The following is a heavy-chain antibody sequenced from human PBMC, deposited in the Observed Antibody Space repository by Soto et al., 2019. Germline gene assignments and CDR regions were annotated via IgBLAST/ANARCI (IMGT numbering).Heavy chain of an antibody. J-gene: IGHJ6*02. Sequence: GGSLKLSRAASGLTFRGSAMHWVCKASGKGLEWVGRIRSKANSYATAYAASVKGRFTISRDDSKNTAYLQMNSLKTEDTAVYYCTRRRVSSSRLSDGLDVWGQGTTVTVSS. CDR3: TRRRVSSSRLSDGLDV. CDR1: GLTFRGSA. CDR2: IRSKANSYAT. D-gene: IGHD6-13*01. V-gene: IGHV3-73*01.